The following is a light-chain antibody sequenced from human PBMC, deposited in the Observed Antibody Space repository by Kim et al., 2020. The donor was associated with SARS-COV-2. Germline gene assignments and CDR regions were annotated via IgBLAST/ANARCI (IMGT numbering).Light chain of an antibody. J-gene: IGLJ2*01. CDR2: GKN. CDR3: QSRDSGGKVV. V-gene: IGLV3-19*01. Sequence: SSELTQDPAVSVALGQTVRITCQGDSLRRYYASWYQQKPGQAPTLLIYGKNNRPSGVPDRFSGSSSGNTASLTITGTQAGDEADYYCQSRDSGGKVVFGGGTKVTVL. CDR1: SLRRYY.